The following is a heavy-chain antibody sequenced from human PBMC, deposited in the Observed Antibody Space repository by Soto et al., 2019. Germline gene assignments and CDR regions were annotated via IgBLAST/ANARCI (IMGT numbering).Heavy chain of an antibody. J-gene: IGHJ6*02. CDR1: GYTFTSYG. CDR2: ISAYNGNT. V-gene: IGHV1-18*01. D-gene: IGHD3-22*01. CDR3: YLIVVVNSYYYGMDV. Sequence: ASVTVSCKASGYTFTSYGISWVRQAPGQGLEWMGWISAYNGNTNYAQKLQGRVTMTTDTSTSTAYMELRSLRSDDTAVYYCYLIVVVNSYYYGMDVWGQGTTVTVSS.